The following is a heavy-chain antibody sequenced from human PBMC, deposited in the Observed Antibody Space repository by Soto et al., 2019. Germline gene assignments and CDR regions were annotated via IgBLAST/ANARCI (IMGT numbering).Heavy chain of an antibody. J-gene: IGHJ6*02. D-gene: IGHD3-3*01. V-gene: IGHV3-30-3*01. CDR3: ARSIKSSTYYDFWSGYYGMDV. CDR2: ISYDGSNK. Sequence: PGGSLRLSCAASGFTFSSYAMHWVRQAPGKGLEWVAVISYDGSNKYYADSVKGRFTISRDNSKNTLYLQMNSLRAEDTAVYYCARSIKSSTYYDFWSGYYGMDVWGQGTTVTVSS. CDR1: GFTFSSYA.